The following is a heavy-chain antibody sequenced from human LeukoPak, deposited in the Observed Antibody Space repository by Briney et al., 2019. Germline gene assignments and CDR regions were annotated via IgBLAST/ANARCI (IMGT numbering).Heavy chain of an antibody. CDR1: GFTFSSYA. CDR3: AKTPSYDSSGYLDY. D-gene: IGHD3-22*01. CDR2: ISGSGGST. V-gene: IGHV3-23*01. J-gene: IGHJ4*02. Sequence: QPGGSLRLSCAASGFTFSSYAMSWVREAPGKGLEWVSAISGSGGSTYYADSVKGRFTISRDNSKNTLYLQMNSLRAEDTAVYYCAKTPSYDSSGYLDYWGQGTLVTVSS.